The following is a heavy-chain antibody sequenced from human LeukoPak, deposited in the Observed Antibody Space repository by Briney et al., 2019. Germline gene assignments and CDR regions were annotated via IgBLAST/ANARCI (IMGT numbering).Heavy chain of an antibody. CDR1: GFTFSSYG. V-gene: IGHV3-30*03. CDR2: ISYDGSNK. Sequence: PGRSLRLSCAASGFTFSSYGMHWVRQAPGKGLEWVAVISYDGSNKYYADSVKGRFTISRDNAKNSLYLQMNSLRAEDTAVYYCAAPYYDFWSGYYPFDYWGQGTLVTVSS. CDR3: AAPYYDFWSGYYPFDY. J-gene: IGHJ4*02. D-gene: IGHD3-3*01.